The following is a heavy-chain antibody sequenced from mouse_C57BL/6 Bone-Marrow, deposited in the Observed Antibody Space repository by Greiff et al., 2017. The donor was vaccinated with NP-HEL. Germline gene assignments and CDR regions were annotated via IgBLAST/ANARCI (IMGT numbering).Heavy chain of an antibody. J-gene: IGHJ3*01. CDR1: GYSFTGYY. Sequence: EVQLQQSGPELVKPGASVKISCKASGYSFTGYYMNWVKQSPEKSLEWIGEINPSTGGTTYTQKFKAKATLTVDKSSSTAYMQLKSLTSEDSAVYYCARGLRRFSWFAYWGQGTLVTVSA. D-gene: IGHD2-4*01. V-gene: IGHV1-42*01. CDR2: INPSTGGT. CDR3: ARGLRRFSWFAY.